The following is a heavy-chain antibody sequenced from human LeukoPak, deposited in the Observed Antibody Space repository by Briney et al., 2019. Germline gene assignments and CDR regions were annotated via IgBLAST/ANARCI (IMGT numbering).Heavy chain of an antibody. CDR3: AGKGAYDFWSVAPDN. CDR2: ISYDGSNK. Sequence: GGSLRLSCAASGFTFSSYAMHWVRQAPGKGLERVAVISYDGSNKYYADSVKGRFTISRDNSKNTLYLQMNSLRAEDTAVYYCAGKGAYDFWSVAPDNWGQGTLVTVSS. V-gene: IGHV3-30-3*01. CDR1: GFTFSSYA. D-gene: IGHD3-3*01. J-gene: IGHJ4*02.